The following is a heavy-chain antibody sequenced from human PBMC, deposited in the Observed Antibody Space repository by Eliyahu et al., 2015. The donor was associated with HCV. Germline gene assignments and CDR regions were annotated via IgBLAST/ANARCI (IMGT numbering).Heavy chain of an antibody. CDR3: AKSLDDYDFFTPLDH. Sequence: EVQLVESGGGLVQSGGSLRLSCAASGFTFDTYAINWVRQPPGKAPEWVSLTSWDPGLSFYADSVKGRFTVSRDITKKSLHLHMNSLRPEDTAMYYCAKSLDDYDFFTPLDHWGRGTLV. D-gene: IGHD3-3*01. CDR2: TSWDPGLS. J-gene: IGHJ4*02. V-gene: IGHV3-43D*04. CDR1: GFTFDTYA.